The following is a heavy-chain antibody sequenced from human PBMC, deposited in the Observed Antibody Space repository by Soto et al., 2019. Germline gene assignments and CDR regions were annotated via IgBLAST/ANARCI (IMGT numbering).Heavy chain of an antibody. CDR3: ARMTAMGTALDD. J-gene: IGHJ4*02. CDR1: GGSISSYD. V-gene: IGHV4-59*01. CDR2: IYYSGST. D-gene: IGHD5-18*01. Sequence: NPXETLSLPGTVSGGSISSYDWSWIRQPPGKGLEWIGYIYYSGSTNYNPSLKSRVTISVDTSKNQFSLKLSSVTAADTAVYYCARMTAMGTALDDWGQGTLVTVSS.